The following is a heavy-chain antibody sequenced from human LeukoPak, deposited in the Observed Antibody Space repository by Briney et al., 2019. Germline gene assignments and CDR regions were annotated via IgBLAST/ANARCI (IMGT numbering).Heavy chain of an antibody. V-gene: IGHV4-34*01. J-gene: IGHJ4*02. Sequence: SETLSLTCAVYGGSFGGYYWSWIRQPPGKGLEWIGEINHSGSTSYNPSLKSRVTISVDTSKNQFSLKLSSVTAADTAVYYCARDSGSGWSFDYWGQGTLVTVSS. CDR3: ARDSGSGWSFDY. D-gene: IGHD6-19*01. CDR2: INHSGST. CDR1: GGSFGGYY.